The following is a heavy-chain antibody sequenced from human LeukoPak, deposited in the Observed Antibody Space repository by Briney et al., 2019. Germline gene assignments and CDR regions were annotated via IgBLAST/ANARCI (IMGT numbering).Heavy chain of an antibody. V-gene: IGHV3-9*01. J-gene: IGHJ4*02. CDR3: ATDAGYSSSWYYFDY. Sequence: GRSLTLSCPASGCSFSNYAIHWVRKPQGTGLGWVSVISGNSGSIGYADSVKGRFTISRDNATNSLYLQMNSLRAEDTALYYCATDAGYSSSWYYFDYWGQGTLVTVSS. D-gene: IGHD6-13*01. CDR1: GCSFSNYA. CDR2: ISGNSGSI.